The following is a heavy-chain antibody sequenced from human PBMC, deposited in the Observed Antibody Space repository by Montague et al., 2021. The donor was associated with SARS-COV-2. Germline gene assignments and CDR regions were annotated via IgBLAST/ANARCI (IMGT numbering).Heavy chain of an antibody. Sequence: SETLSLTCTVSGGSISSYYWSWIRQPPGKGLEWIGYIYYGGSTNYNPSXXSRVTISVDTSKNQFSLKLSSVTAADTAVYYCARGIPRPMRWLLVVDDAFDIWGQGTMVTVSS. CDR1: GGSISSYY. CDR3: ARGIPRPMRWLLVVDDAFDI. CDR2: IYYGGST. J-gene: IGHJ3*02. D-gene: IGHD3-22*01. V-gene: IGHV4-59*01.